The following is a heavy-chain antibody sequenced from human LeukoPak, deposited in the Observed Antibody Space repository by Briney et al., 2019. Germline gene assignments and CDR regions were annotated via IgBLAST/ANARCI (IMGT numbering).Heavy chain of an antibody. D-gene: IGHD3-3*01. CDR3: AREGTIFGVVTLDYGMDV. CDR2: ISSSSSYI. CDR1: GFTFSSYS. J-gene: IGHJ6*02. Sequence: GGSLRLSCAASGFTFSSYSMNWVRQAPGKGLEWVSSISSSSSYIYYADSVKGRFTISRDNAKNSLCLQMNSLRAEDTAVYYCAREGTIFGVVTLDYGMDVWGQGTTVTVSS. V-gene: IGHV3-21*01.